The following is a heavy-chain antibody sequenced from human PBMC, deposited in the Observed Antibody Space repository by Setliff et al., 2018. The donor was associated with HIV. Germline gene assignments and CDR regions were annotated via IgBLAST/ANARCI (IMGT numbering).Heavy chain of an antibody. J-gene: IGHJ4*02. V-gene: IGHV3-7*01. CDR1: GFIVSSFW. Sequence: AGGSLRLSCAASGFIVSSFWMNWVRQAPGKGLEWLANINEDGSERNCVDSVKGRFTISKDNAKNSLYLQMNSLRAEDTAVYYCTKGHYTTSGWGQGTVVTVSS. D-gene: IGHD3-10*01. CDR3: TKGHYTTSG. CDR2: INEDGSER.